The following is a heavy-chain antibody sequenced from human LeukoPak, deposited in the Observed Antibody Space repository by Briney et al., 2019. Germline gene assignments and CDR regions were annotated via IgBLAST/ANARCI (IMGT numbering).Heavy chain of an antibody. J-gene: IGHJ6*02. CDR1: GYTFTSYD. V-gene: IGHV1-8*01. CDR2: MNPNSGNT. CDR3: ARGGELRFLEWLSYRPYYYYGMDV. Sequence: ASVKVSCKASGYTFTSYDINWVRQATGQELEWMGWMNPNSGNTGYAQKFQGRVTMTRNTSISTAYMELSSLRSEDTAVYYCARGGELRFLEWLSYRPYYYYGMDVWGQGTTVTVSS. D-gene: IGHD3-3*01.